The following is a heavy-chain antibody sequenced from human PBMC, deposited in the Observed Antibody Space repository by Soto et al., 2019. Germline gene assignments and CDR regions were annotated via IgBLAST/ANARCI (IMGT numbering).Heavy chain of an antibody. V-gene: IGHV3-30*04. D-gene: IGHD1-26*01. Sequence: QVQLVESGGGVVQPGRSLRLSCAASGFTFGAYSMHWVRQPPGKGLEWVAVISYDGKNERYTDPVKGRFTVSRDNSKSTMYLQMNSMRSEDTAVYYCARDGYSGMSERFDIWGQGTTVTVSS. J-gene: IGHJ3*02. CDR2: ISYDGKNE. CDR1: GFTFGAYS. CDR3: ARDGYSGMSERFDI.